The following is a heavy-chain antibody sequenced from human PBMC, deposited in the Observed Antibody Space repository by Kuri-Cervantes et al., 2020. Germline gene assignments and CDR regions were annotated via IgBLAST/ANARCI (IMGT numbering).Heavy chain of an antibody. Sequence: SCTVSGGSISSGDYYWSWIRQPPGKGLEWIGYIYCSGSTYYNPSLKSRVTISVDTSKNQFSLKLSSVTAADTAVYYCARAESTGMDVWGQGTTVTVYS. CDR2: IYCSGST. V-gene: IGHV4-30-4*01. CDR1: GGSISSGDYY. CDR3: ARAESTGMDV. J-gene: IGHJ6*02.